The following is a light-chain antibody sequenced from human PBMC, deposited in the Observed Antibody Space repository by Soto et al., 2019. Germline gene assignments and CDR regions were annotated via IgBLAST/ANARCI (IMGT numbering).Light chain of an antibody. Sequence: DIQLTQSPSLLSASVGARVTITCRASQTISKFLSWYQQKPGKAPKLLIYAASTLQDGVPSRFSGSGSGTEFTLTISSLQPEDFATYYCQLINSFFGGGTRVEI. CDR3: QLINSF. CDR1: QTISKF. CDR2: AAS. V-gene: IGKV1-9*01. J-gene: IGKJ4*01.